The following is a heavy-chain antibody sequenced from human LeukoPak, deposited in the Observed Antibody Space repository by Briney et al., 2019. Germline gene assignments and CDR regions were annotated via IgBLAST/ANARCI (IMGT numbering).Heavy chain of an antibody. CDR2: ISYDEDII. V-gene: IGHV3-30*03. Sequence: GGSLRLSCSASGFTFSSYVMHWVRQAPGKGLEWVPTISYDEDIIYYAGSVKGRSTISRDNSKDTLFLQMNSLKIEDTAIYYCEASWHYWGQGTLVTVSS. CDR3: EASWHY. D-gene: IGHD1-26*01. CDR1: GFTFSSYV. J-gene: IGHJ4*02.